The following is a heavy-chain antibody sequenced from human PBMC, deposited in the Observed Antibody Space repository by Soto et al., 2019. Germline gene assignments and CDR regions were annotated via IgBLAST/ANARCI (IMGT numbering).Heavy chain of an antibody. CDR2: MNPNSGNT. CDR1: GYTFTSYD. Sequence: QVQLVQSGAEVKKPGASVKVSCKASGYTFTSYDINWVRQATGQGLEWMGWMNPNSGNTGYAQKFQGRVTMTRNTSISTAYMELSSLRSEDTAVYYCARVRQQLPYYYYGMDVWGQGTTVTVSS. D-gene: IGHD6-13*01. J-gene: IGHJ6*02. CDR3: ARVRQQLPYYYYGMDV. V-gene: IGHV1-8*01.